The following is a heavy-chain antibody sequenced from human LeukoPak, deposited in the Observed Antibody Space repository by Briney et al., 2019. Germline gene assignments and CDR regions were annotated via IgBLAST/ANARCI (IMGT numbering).Heavy chain of an antibody. V-gene: IGHV1-69*04. CDR2: SIPILGIA. D-gene: IGHD3-9*01. CDR1: GGTFSSYA. CDR3: ARGTYYDILTGSRTYNWFDP. Sequence: ASVKVSCKASGGTFSSYAISLVRQAPGQGLEWMGRSIPILGIANYAQKFQGRVTITADKSTSTAYMELSSLRSEDTAVYYCARGTYYDILTGSRTYNWFDPWGQGTLVTVSS. J-gene: IGHJ5*02.